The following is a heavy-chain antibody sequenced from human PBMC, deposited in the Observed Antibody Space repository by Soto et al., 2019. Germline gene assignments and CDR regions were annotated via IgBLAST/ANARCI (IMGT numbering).Heavy chain of an antibody. D-gene: IGHD6-6*01. CDR3: ARDAIAVRPGWFDP. Sequence: GXSGQVSCKASGYTFSTYGISWVRQAPGQGLEWMGWISAYNGNTNYAQKLQGRVTMTTDTSTSTAYMELRSLRSDDTAVYYCARDAIAVRPGWFDPWGQGTLVTASS. V-gene: IGHV1-18*01. CDR2: ISAYNGNT. CDR1: GYTFSTYG. J-gene: IGHJ5*02.